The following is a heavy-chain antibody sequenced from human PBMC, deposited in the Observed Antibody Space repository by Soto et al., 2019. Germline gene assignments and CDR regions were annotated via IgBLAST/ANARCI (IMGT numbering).Heavy chain of an antibody. CDR3: ARDPIQLWLRGGFDY. V-gene: IGHV1-18*01. Sequence: QVQLVQSGAEVKKPGASVKVSCKASGYTFTSYGISWVRQAPGQGLEWMGWISAYNGNTNYAQKLQGRVTMTTDTATSTAYMGLRSLRSDDTAVYYCARDPIQLWLRGGFDYWGQGTLVTVSS. CDR1: GYTFTSYG. J-gene: IGHJ4*02. D-gene: IGHD5-18*01. CDR2: ISAYNGNT.